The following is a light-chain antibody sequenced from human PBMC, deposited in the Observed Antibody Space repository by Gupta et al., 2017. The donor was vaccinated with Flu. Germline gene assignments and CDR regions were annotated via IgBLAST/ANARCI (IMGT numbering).Light chain of an antibody. CDR1: GLGREY. CDR2: RDI. CDR3: QSADSNCTSVV. J-gene: IGLJ2*01. Sequence: GQTASITCSVDGLGREYACWYQQKPGQAPVLMIFRDIERPSGIPERFSGSSSGTTVTLTISGVLAEDEADYYCQSADSNCTSVVFGGGTKLTVL. V-gene: IGLV3-25*03.